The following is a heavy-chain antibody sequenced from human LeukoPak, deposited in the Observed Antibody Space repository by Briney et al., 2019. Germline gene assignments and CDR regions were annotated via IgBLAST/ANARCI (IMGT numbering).Heavy chain of an antibody. Sequence: QPGGSLRLFCAASGFTFSIYWMHWVRQAPGKGLVWVSRIKSDGSNTNYADSVKGRFTISRDNAKNTLHLQMSRLRAEDTAVYYCARGGYYGSGRYYFDSWGQGTLVTVSS. V-gene: IGHV3-74*01. J-gene: IGHJ4*02. CDR3: ARGGYYGSGRYYFDS. CDR2: IKSDGSNT. D-gene: IGHD3-3*01. CDR1: GFTFSIYW.